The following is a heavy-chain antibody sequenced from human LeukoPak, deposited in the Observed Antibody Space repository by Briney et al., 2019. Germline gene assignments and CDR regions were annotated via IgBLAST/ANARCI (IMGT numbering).Heavy chain of an antibody. D-gene: IGHD3-16*01. CDR3: ARSGLGMNWFDP. CDR1: GYSISSGSY. J-gene: IGHJ5*02. CDR2: IYHSGST. V-gene: IGHV4-38-2*02. Sequence: KASETLSLTCTVSGYSISSGSYWGWIRQPPGKGLEGIGSIYHSGSTYYNPSLKSRVTISGDTSKNQSSLKLSSVTAADTAVYYCARSGLGMNWFDPGGQGTLVTVSS.